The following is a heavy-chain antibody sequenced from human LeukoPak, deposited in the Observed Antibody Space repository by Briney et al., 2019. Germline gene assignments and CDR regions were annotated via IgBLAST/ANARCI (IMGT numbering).Heavy chain of an antibody. CDR2: INSRSSTI. CDR1: GFTFSTHD. D-gene: IGHD2-21*02. V-gene: IGHV3-48*04. CDR3: TSHTGTGDAFRPFHI. J-gene: IGHJ3*02. Sequence: GGSLRLPCAASGFTFSTHDVNWVRQAPGKGLEWVSFINSRSSTIYYADSVKGRFTISRDNAKNSLYLQMNSLRAEDTAVYYCTSHTGTGDAFRPFHIWGQGTMVTVSS.